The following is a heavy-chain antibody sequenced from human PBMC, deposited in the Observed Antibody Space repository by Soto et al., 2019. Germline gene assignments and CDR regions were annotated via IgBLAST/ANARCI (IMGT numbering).Heavy chain of an antibody. D-gene: IGHD6-13*01. CDR3: TTDIGATVSFES. V-gene: IGHV3-15*01. CDR2: IKSRADGGTT. CDR1: GLTFRNDW. Sequence: EVQLVESGGGLVNPGGSLRLSCAASGLTFRNDWMSWVRQGPGKGLEWVGRIKSRADGGTTNYTAPVKGRFTISRDDSQNMMYLQMNSLTTEDSAVYYCTTDIGATVSFESWGQGTLVTVSS. J-gene: IGHJ4*02.